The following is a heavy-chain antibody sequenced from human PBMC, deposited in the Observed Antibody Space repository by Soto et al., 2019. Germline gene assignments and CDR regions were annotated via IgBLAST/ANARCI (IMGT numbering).Heavy chain of an antibody. J-gene: IGHJ4*02. D-gene: IGHD6-13*01. CDR2: INSDGSST. V-gene: IGHV3-74*01. Sequence: EVQLVESGGNLVQPGGSLRLSCVGSGFTFSSNWMHWVRQAPGKGLAWVSRINSDGSSTTYADSVKGRFTISRDNAKNTLSLQMNSRRAEDTAIYDCARGPSYSSSWYGFGYRGQGALVTVSS. CDR1: GFTFSSNW. CDR3: ARGPSYSSSWYGFGY.